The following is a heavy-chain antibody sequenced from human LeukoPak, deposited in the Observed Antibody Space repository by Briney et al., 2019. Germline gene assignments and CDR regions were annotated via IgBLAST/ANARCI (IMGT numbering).Heavy chain of an antibody. CDR3: ARDRSDLYSSSWGGFDP. Sequence: GGSLRLSCAASGFTFSSYSMNWVRQAPGKGLEWVSSISSSSSYIYYADSVKGRFTISRDNAKNSLYLQMNSLRAEDTAVYYCARDRSDLYSSSWGGFDPWGQGTLVTVSS. J-gene: IGHJ5*02. CDR2: ISSSSSYI. CDR1: GFTFSSYS. V-gene: IGHV3-21*01. D-gene: IGHD6-13*01.